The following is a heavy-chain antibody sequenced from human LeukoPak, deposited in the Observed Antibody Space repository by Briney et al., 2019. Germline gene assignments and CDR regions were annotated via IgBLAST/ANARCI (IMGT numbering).Heavy chain of an antibody. CDR3: AKDLLGGQLVPKDYYYYMDV. CDR1: GFTFSNYG. J-gene: IGHJ6*03. Sequence: GGSLRLSCAASGFTFSNYGLHWVRQAPGKGLEWVAFIRSDGNIKYYADSVKGRFTISRDNSKNTLHLQMNSLRAEDTAVYYCAKDLLGGQLVPKDYYYYMDVWGKGTTVTVSS. V-gene: IGHV3-30*02. CDR2: IRSDGNIK. D-gene: IGHD6-6*01.